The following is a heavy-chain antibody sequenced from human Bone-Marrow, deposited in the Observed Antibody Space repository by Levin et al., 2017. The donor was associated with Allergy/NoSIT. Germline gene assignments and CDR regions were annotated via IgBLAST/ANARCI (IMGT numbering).Heavy chain of an antibody. J-gene: IGHJ4*02. CDR1: GGTFSSYA. CDR3: ARPQYSGYDNYYFDY. V-gene: IGHV1-69*13. Sequence: SVKVSCKASGGTFSSYAISWVRQAPGQGLEWMGGIIPIFGTANYAQKFQGRVTITADESTSTAYMELSSLRSEDTAVYYCARPQYSGYDNYYFDYWGQGTLVTVSS. D-gene: IGHD5-12*01. CDR2: IIPIFGTA.